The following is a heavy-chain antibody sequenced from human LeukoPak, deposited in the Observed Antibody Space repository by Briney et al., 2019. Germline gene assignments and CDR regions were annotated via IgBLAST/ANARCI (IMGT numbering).Heavy chain of an antibody. CDR2: VSYDGSNK. Sequence: GGSLRLSCAASGFTFSSYGMHWVRQAPGKGLEWVAVVSYDGSNKYYADSVKGRFSISRDNSKNTVYLQMNSLRAEDTAVYYCAKGSPRFYDILDYWGQGTLITVSS. CDR3: AKGSPRFYDILDY. V-gene: IGHV3-30*18. D-gene: IGHD3-9*01. CDR1: GFTFSSYG. J-gene: IGHJ4*02.